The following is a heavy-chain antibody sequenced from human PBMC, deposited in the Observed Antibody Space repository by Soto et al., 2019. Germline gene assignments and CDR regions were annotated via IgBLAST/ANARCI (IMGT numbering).Heavy chain of an antibody. J-gene: IGHJ6*02. CDR1: GFTFSSYA. CDR3: AKSSVGYSGYESPYYYYYGMDV. CDR2: ISGSGGST. D-gene: IGHD5-12*01. Sequence: GGSLRLSCAASGFTFSSYAMSWVRQAPGKGLEWVSAISGSGGSTYYADSVKGRFTISRDNSKNTLYLQMNSLRAEDTAVYYCAKSSVGYSGYESPYYYYYGMDVWGQGTTVTVSS. V-gene: IGHV3-23*01.